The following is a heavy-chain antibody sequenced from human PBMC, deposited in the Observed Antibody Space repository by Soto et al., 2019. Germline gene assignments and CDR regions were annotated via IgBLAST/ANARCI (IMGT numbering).Heavy chain of an antibody. V-gene: IGHV3-23*01. J-gene: IGHJ4*02. D-gene: IGHD3-22*01. CDR3: AKDRYLDHDSRGYLFDS. Sequence: EVQLLESGGDLIQPVGSLRLSCAASGFTFNIYAMTWVRQAPGNGLEWVSATSRYGDITYYADSVEGRFSISRDNSKNTLYLQMNRLRAEDTAVYYCAKDRYLDHDSRGYLFDSWGQGTLVTVSS. CDR1: GFTFNIYA. CDR2: TSRYGDIT.